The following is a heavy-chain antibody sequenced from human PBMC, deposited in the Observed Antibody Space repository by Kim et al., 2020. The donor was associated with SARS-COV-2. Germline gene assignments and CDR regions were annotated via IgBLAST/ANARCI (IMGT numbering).Heavy chain of an antibody. CDR3: ARLNDYGDYFPAYYFDY. D-gene: IGHD4-17*01. V-gene: IGHV5-51*01. CDR1: GYSFTSYW. J-gene: IGHJ4*02. Sequence: GESLKISCKGSGYSFTSYWIGWVRQMPGKGLEWMGIIYPGDSDTRYSPSFQGQVTISADKSISTAYLQWSSLKASDTAMYYCARLNDYGDYFPAYYFDYWGQGTLVTVSS. CDR2: IYPGDSDT.